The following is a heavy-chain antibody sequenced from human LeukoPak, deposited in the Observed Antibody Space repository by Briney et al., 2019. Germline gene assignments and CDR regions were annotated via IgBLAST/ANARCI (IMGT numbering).Heavy chain of an antibody. Sequence: GGSLRLSCTVSGFTVSSNSMSWVRQAPGKGLEWVSSISSSSSYIYYADSVKGRFTISRDNAKNSLYLQMNSLRAEDTAVYYCAKDDSGSYYPYYYYMDVWGKGTTVTISS. J-gene: IGHJ6*03. CDR3: AKDDSGSYYPYYYYMDV. D-gene: IGHD1-26*01. CDR2: ISSSSSYI. V-gene: IGHV3-21*04. CDR1: GFTVSSNS.